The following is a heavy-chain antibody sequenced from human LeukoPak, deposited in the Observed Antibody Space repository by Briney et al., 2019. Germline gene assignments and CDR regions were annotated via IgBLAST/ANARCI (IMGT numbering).Heavy chain of an antibody. Sequence: SETLSLTCAVYGGSFSGYYWSWIRQPPGKGLEWIGEINHSGSTNYNPSLKSRVTISVDTSKKQFSLKLSSVTAADTAVYYCARDPKNLGIRDYYYVMDVWGQGTTVTVSS. D-gene: IGHD7-27*01. CDR1: GGSFSGYY. V-gene: IGHV4-34*01. J-gene: IGHJ6*02. CDR3: ARDPKNLGIRDYYYVMDV. CDR2: INHSGST.